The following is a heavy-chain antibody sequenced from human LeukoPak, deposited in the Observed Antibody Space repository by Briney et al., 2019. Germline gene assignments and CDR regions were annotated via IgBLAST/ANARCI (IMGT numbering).Heavy chain of an antibody. V-gene: IGHV3-23*01. J-gene: IGHJ3*02. CDR1: GFTFSSYT. CDR3: AKDRIRCTSASCYPDAFDI. Sequence: GGSLRLSCAASGFTFSSYTMNWVRQAPGKGLEWASTISGGGGNTYYADSVKGRISISRDNSKYTVYLQINSLRGEDTALYFCAKDRIRCTSASCYPDAFDIWGQGTMVTASS. CDR2: ISGGGGNT. D-gene: IGHD2-2*01.